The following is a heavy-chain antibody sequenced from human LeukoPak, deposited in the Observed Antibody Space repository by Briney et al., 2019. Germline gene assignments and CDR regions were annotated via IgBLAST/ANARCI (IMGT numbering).Heavy chain of an antibody. CDR1: GGSISSYY. Sequence: SETLSLTCTVSGGSISSYYWSWIRQPPGKGLEWIGYMYYTGSTNYNPSLKSRLTISVDTSKNQFSLRLSSVTAADTAVYYCARDGCPTTKSGCVGNSFDPWGQGTLVTLSS. D-gene: IGHD1-26*01. CDR2: MYYTGST. V-gene: IGHV4-59*01. J-gene: IGHJ5*02. CDR3: ARDGCPTTKSGCVGNSFDP.